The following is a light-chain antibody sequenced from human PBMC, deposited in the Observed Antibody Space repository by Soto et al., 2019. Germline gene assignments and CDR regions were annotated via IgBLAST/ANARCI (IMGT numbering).Light chain of an antibody. CDR2: DAS. Sequence: EIVMTQSPATLSVSPGERVTLSCRASRTVGSKLAWYQQKPGQAPRLLISDASTRATGIPARFSGSGSGTEFTLTISSLQSEDFAVYYCQQYSNWKTFGRGTKLEIK. J-gene: IGKJ2*01. CDR3: QQYSNWKT. V-gene: IGKV3-15*01. CDR1: RTVGSK.